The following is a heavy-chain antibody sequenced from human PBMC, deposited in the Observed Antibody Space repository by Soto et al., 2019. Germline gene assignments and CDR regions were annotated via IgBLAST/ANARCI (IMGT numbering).Heavy chain of an antibody. Sequence: GESLKISCKGSGYSFTSYWIGWVRQMPGKGLEWMGIIYPGDSDTRYSPSFQGQVTISADKSISTAYLQWSSLKASDTAMYYCASGEYSLIGFLWLRDSPDYRAQGTLVTGSS. J-gene: IGHJ4*02. D-gene: IGHD2-15*01. CDR3: ASGEYSLIGFLWLRDSPDY. CDR1: GYSFTSYW. V-gene: IGHV5-51*01. CDR2: IYPGDSDT.